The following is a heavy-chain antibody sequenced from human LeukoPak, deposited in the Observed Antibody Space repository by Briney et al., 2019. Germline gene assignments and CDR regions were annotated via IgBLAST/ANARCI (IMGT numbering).Heavy chain of an antibody. J-gene: IGHJ6*02. D-gene: IGHD3-9*01. CDR1: GGTFSSYA. V-gene: IGHV1-69*04. Sequence: ASVKVSCKASGGTFSSYAISWVRQAPGQGLEWMGRIIPILGIANYAQKFQGIVTITADKSTSTAYMELSSLRSEDTAVYYCARPMEGVITISYGMDVWGQGTTVTVSS. CDR2: IIPILGIA. CDR3: ARPMEGVITISYGMDV.